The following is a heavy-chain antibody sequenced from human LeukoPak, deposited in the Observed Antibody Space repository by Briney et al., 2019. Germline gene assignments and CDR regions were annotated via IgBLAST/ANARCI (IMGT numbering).Heavy chain of an antibody. CDR3: AREGYYYGSGSTNAFDI. V-gene: IGHV4-59*12. Sequence: SETLSLTCTVSGGSISSYYWSWIRQPPGKGLEWIGYIYCSGSTNYNPSLKSRVTISVDTSKNQFSLKLSSVTAADTAVYYCAREGYYYGSGSTNAFDIWGQGTMVTVSS. CDR2: IYCSGST. CDR1: GGSISSYY. J-gene: IGHJ3*02. D-gene: IGHD3-10*01.